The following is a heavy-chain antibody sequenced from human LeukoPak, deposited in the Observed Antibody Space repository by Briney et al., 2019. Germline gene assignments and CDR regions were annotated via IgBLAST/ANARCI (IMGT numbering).Heavy chain of an antibody. CDR2: ISSSSSYI. CDR3: ARDYQLRGKSYYFDY. J-gene: IGHJ4*02. Sequence: PGGSLRLSCVASGFTFSSYEMNWVRQAPGKGLEWVSSISSSSSYIYYADSVKGRFTISRDNAKNSLYLQMNSLRAEDTAVYYCARDYQLRGKSYYFDYWGQGTLVTVSS. V-gene: IGHV3-21*01. D-gene: IGHD2-2*01. CDR1: GFTFSSYE.